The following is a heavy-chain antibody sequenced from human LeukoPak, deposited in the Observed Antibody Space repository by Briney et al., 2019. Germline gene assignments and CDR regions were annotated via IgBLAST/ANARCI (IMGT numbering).Heavy chain of an antibody. V-gene: IGHV4-4*07. CDR1: GGSISSYY. J-gene: IGHJ4*02. D-gene: IGHD3-22*01. CDR2: IYTSGST. Sequence: PSETLSLTCTVSGGSISSYYWSWIRQPAGKGLEWIGRIYTSGSTNYNPSLKSRVTMSVDTSKNQFSLKLSSVAAADTAVYYCARSPHYDSSGYSIFDYWGQGTLVTVSS. CDR3: ARSPHYDSSGYSIFDY.